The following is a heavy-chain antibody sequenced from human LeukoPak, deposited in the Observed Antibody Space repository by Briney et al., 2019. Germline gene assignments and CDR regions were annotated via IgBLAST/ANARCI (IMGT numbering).Heavy chain of an antibody. J-gene: IGHJ5*02. Sequence: PSETLSLTCTVSGGSISTDFYHWTWIRQPAGKGLEWIGRIYSNGWTDYNPPLKSRVSISIDTSKNHFSLKMSLATAADTALYYCARGSGWNSFDPWGQGTLVTVSS. CDR3: ARGSGWNSFDP. CDR2: IYSNGWT. D-gene: IGHD6-19*01. CDR1: GGSISTDFYH. V-gene: IGHV4-61*02.